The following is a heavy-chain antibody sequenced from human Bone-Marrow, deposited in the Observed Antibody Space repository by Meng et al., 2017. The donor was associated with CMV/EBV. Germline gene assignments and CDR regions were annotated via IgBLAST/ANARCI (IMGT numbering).Heavy chain of an antibody. J-gene: IGHJ6*02. CDR3: ARAKRTYYDFWSGYYYYGMDV. Sequence: GGSLRLSCAASGFTFSSYSMNWVRQAPGKGLEWVSSISSSSSYIYYADSVKGRFTISRDNAKNSLYLQMNSLRAEDTAVYYCARAKRTYYDFWSGYYYYGMDVWGQGITVTVSS. D-gene: IGHD3-3*01. CDR2: ISSSSSYI. V-gene: IGHV3-21*01. CDR1: GFTFSSYS.